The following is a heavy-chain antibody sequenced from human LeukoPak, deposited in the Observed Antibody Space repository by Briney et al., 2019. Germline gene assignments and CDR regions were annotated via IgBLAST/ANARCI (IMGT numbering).Heavy chain of an antibody. CDR1: GFTFSSCS. CDR2: ISSDSSYI. J-gene: IGHJ6*03. Sequence: GGSLRLSCAASGFTFSSCSMDWVRQAPGKGLEWVSAISSDSSYIYYADSVRGRFTISRDNAKNSLYLQMSSLRAEDTAVYYCARIRDFGASYHYFYMDVWGKGTTVTVSS. D-gene: IGHD4-17*01. V-gene: IGHV3-21*01. CDR3: ARIRDFGASYHYFYMDV.